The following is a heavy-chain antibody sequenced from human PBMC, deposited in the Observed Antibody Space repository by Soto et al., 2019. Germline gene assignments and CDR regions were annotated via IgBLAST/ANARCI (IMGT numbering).Heavy chain of an antibody. CDR3: ARGMFYDDSSGYYPPYY. J-gene: IGHJ4*02. V-gene: IGHV3-30-3*01. Sequence: QVQLVESGGGVVQPGRSLRLSCATSGFTFSNSAMHWVRQAPGKGLEWVAVISYDGSNKYYADSVKGRFTISRDNSKNXXYMEMNSLRAEDTAVYYCARGMFYDDSSGYYPPYYWGQGTLVTVSS. CDR1: GFTFSNSA. D-gene: IGHD3-22*01. CDR2: ISYDGSNK.